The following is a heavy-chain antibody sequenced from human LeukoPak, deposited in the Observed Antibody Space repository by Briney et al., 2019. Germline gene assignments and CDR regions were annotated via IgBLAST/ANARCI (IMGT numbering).Heavy chain of an antibody. CDR1: GFTFSTFA. CDR2: IFPSGGEI. V-gene: IGHV3-23*01. CDR3: ARDPTYYYDSSGFDY. D-gene: IGHD3-22*01. Sequence: GGSLRLSCAASGFTFSTFAMIWVRQPPGKGLEWVSSIFPSGGEIHYADSVRGRFTISRDNSKSTLYLQMNSLRAEDTAVYYCARDPTYYYDSSGFDYWGQGTLVTVSS. J-gene: IGHJ4*02.